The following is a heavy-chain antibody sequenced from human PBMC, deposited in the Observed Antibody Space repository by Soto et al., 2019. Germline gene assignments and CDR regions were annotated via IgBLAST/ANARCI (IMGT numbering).Heavy chain of an antibody. Sequence: QVQLVQSGAEVKKPGSSVKVSCKASGGTFSSYAISWVRQAPGQGLEWMGGIILILGTANYAQKFQGRVTITADESTSTAYMELSSLRSEDTAVYYCARGGAGDCGDYYPFDYWGQGTLVTVSS. D-gene: IGHD4-17*01. V-gene: IGHV1-69*11. CDR1: GGTFSSYA. CDR2: IILILGTA. J-gene: IGHJ4*02. CDR3: ARGGAGDCGDYYPFDY.